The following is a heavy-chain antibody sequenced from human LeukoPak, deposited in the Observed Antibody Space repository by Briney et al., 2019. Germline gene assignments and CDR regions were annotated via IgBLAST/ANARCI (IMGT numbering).Heavy chain of an antibody. J-gene: IGHJ5*02. Sequence: GASVKVSCKASGGTFSSYAISWVRQAPGQGLEWMGGIIPTFGTANYAQKFQGRVTITTDESTSTAYMELSSLRSEDTAVYYCAGGAIEATIENWYDPWGQGTLVNVSS. V-gene: IGHV1-69*05. CDR2: IIPTFGTA. CDR3: AGGAIEATIENWYDP. CDR1: GGTFSSYA. D-gene: IGHD5-24*01.